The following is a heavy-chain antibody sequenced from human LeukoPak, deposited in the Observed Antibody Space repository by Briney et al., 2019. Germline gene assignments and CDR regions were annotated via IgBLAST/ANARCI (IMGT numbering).Heavy chain of an antibody. D-gene: IGHD3-22*01. CDR2: FDPEDGET. V-gene: IGHV1-24*01. J-gene: IGHJ6*02. CDR3: ASPNYYDRSGYFRGMDV. Sequence: ASVKVSCKVSGYTLTELSMHWVRQAPGKGLEWMGGFDPEDGETIYAQKFQGRVTMTEDTSTDTAYMELSSLRSEDTAVYYCASPNYYDRSGYFRGMDVWGQGTTVTVSS. CDR1: GYTLTELS.